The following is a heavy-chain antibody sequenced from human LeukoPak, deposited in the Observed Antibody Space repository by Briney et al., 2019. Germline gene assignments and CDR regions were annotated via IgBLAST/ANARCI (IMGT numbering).Heavy chain of an antibody. J-gene: IGHJ4*02. CDR3: ARAGRKWLQLPRIEYYFDY. CDR1: GGSISSYY. CDR2: IYYSGST. D-gene: IGHD5-24*01. Sequence: SETLSLTCTVSGGSISSYYWSWIRQPPGKGLEWIGYIYYSGSTNYNPSLKSRVTISVDTSKNQFSLKLSSVTAAATAVYYCARAGRKWLQLPRIEYYFDYWGQGTLVTVSS. V-gene: IGHV4-59*01.